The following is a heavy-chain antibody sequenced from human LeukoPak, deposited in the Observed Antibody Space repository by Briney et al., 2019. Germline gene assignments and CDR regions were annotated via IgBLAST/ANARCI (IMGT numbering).Heavy chain of an antibody. J-gene: IGHJ4*02. CDR2: INPNSGST. D-gene: IGHD3-22*01. Sequence: ASVKVSCKASGYTFTGYYMHWVRQAPGQGLEWMGWINPNSGSTKYAQKFQGRVTITRNTSISTAYMELSSLRSEDTAVYYCAREDYYDSGSNDYWGQGTLVTVSS. CDR3: AREDYYDSGSNDY. CDR1: GYTFTGYY. V-gene: IGHV1-2*02.